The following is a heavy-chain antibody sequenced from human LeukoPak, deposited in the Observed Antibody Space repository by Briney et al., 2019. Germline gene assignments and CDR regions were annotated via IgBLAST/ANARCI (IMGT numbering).Heavy chain of an antibody. D-gene: IGHD2-15*01. J-gene: IGHJ6*02. CDR1: GXSVSSNSSA. CDR2: TYYRSKGYN. CDR3: ARDPGSGDCSGGSCYSWPPFSMGYYYYYYGMDV. V-gene: IGHV6-1*01. Sequence: SQTLSLTCAISGXSVSSNSSAWNWIRQSPSRGLEWLGRTYYRSKGYNGYAVSVRGRISINPDTSTNQFSLQLNSMTPDDTAVYCCARDPGSGDCSGGSCYSWPPFSMGYYYYYYGMDVWGQGTTVTVSS.